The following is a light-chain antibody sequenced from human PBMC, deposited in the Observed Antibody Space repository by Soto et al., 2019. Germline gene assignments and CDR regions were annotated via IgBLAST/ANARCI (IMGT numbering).Light chain of an antibody. Sequence: EIVMTQSPATLSVSPGERATLSCRASQSVSSNLAWYQQKPGQAPRLLIYAASTRATGIPARFSGSGSGTEFTLTISSLQSEDFAVYYCQQYNNWPPGVLFGQGTKVEIK. CDR2: AAS. CDR1: QSVSSN. V-gene: IGKV3-15*01. CDR3: QQYNNWPPGVL. J-gene: IGKJ1*01.